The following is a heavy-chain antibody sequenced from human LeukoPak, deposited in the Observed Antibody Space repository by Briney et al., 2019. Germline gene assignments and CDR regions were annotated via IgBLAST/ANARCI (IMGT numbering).Heavy chain of an antibody. CDR2: IYSGGST. V-gene: IGHV3-66*01. CDR1: GFTVSSNY. J-gene: IGHJ2*01. D-gene: IGHD1/OR15-1a*01. Sequence: QAGGSLRLSCAASGFTVSSNYVSWVRQAPGKGLEWLSVIYSGGSTSYADSVEGRFTISRDNSKNTLYLQMNSLRAEDTAVYYCARGRTQGYFDLWGRGTLVTVSS. CDR3: ARGRTQGYFDL.